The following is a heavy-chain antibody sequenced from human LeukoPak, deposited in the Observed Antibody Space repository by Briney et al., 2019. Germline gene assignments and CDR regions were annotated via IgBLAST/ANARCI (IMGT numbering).Heavy chain of an antibody. J-gene: IGHJ4*02. CDR1: GFTFTKFW. V-gene: IGHV3-7*01. CDR3: ATQSYGLFAY. CDR2: IQEDGKKE. D-gene: IGHD4-17*01. Sequence: GGSLRLSCEASGFTFTKFWMSWVRQAPGKGLEWVANIQEDGKKENYVDSVRGRFTISRDNARNSLYLQMNSLRPDDTAVYYCATQSYGLFAYWGQGTLVTVSS.